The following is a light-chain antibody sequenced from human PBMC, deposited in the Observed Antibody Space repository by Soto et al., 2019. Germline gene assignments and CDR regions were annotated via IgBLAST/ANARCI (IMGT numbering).Light chain of an antibody. CDR3: QQHYINPIT. Sequence: DTVMNQCPDSLAVPLGVRATIHCKSRQSLLYSAKNKNFLTWYQQKPGQPPKFLIYWASTRESGVPARFSVSGSGTDFTLTINSLQAEDVAVYYCQQHYINPITCGQGTRVEIK. CDR1: QSLLYSAKNKNF. CDR2: WAS. V-gene: IGKV4-1*01. J-gene: IGKJ5*01.